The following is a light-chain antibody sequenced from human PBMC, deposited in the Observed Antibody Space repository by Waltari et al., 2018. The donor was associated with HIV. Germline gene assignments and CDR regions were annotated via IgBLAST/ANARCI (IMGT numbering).Light chain of an antibody. Sequence: QSVLTQPPSASGTPGQRVTISCSVSSSNIESNYVYWYQPLPGTAPKLLIYRNNQRPSGVPDRFSGSKSGTSASLAISGLRSEDEADYYCAAWDDSLSGPVFGGGTKLTVL. CDR3: AAWDDSLSGPV. V-gene: IGLV1-47*01. CDR1: SSNIESNY. CDR2: RNN. J-gene: IGLJ2*01.